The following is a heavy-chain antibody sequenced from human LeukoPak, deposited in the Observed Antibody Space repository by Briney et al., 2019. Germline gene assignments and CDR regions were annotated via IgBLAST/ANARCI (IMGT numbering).Heavy chain of an antibody. V-gene: IGHV4-34*01. CDR3: ARRPHDSSGYDY. D-gene: IGHD3-22*01. CDR2: INHSGST. Sequence: SETLSLTCAVYGGSFSGYYWSWIRQPPGKGLEWIGEINHSGSTNYNPSLKSRVTISVDTSKNQFSLKLSSVTAADTAVYYCARRPHDSSGYDYWGQGTLVTVSS. CDR1: GGSFSGYY. J-gene: IGHJ4*02.